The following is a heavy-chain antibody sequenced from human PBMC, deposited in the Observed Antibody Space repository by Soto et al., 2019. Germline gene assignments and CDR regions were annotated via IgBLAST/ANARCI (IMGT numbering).Heavy chain of an antibody. CDR3: ARTSRSIVVVTAIPNYFDY. J-gene: IGHJ4*02. Sequence: PSETLSLTCTVSRGSISSGDYYWTWIRQHPGKALEWIGYISYSGSTYYNPSLKSRVTISVDTSRNQFSLKLRSVTAADTAVYYCARTSRSIVVVTAIPNYFDYWGLGTLVPISS. CDR1: RGSISSGDYY. CDR2: ISYSGST. V-gene: IGHV4-31*03. D-gene: IGHD2-21*02.